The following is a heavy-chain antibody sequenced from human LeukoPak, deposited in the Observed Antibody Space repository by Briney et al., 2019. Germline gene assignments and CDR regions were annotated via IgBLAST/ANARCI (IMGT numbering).Heavy chain of an antibody. V-gene: IGHV3-23*01. Sequence: GGSQRLSCTASGFTFSRYDMSWVRHAPGKGLEWVSAISGSGGSTYCADSVKGRFTISRDNSKNTLYLQMNSLRAEDSAVYYCAKGVDGSSGLDYWGQGTLVTVSS. D-gene: IGHD3-22*01. CDR1: GFTFSRYD. CDR3: AKGVDGSSGLDY. CDR2: ISGSGGST. J-gene: IGHJ4*02.